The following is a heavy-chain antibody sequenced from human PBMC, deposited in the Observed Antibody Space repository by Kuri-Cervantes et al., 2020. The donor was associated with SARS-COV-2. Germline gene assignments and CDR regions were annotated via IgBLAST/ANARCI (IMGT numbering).Heavy chain of an antibody. D-gene: IGHD3-3*01. CDR1: GGSISSYY. V-gene: IGHV4-4*07. Sequence: SETLSLTCTVSGGSISSYYWSWIRQPAGKGLEWIGRIYTSGSTNYNPSLKSRVTISVDTSKNQFSLKLSSVTAADTAVYYCAGTSYYDFWSGYYPLGVWGKGTTVTVSS. CDR2: IYTSGST. CDR3: AGTSYYDFWSGYYPLGV. J-gene: IGHJ6*04.